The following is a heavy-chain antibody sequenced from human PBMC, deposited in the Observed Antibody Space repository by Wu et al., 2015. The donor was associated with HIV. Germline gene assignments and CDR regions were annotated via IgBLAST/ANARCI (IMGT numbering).Heavy chain of an antibody. J-gene: IGHJ4*02. CDR2: ISAYNGNT. Sequence: QVQLVQSGAEVKKPGASVKVSCKASGYTFTSYGISWVRQAPGQGLEWMGWISAYNGNTNYAQKLQGRVTMTTDTSTSTAYMELRSLRSDDTAVYYCARDYVRDGYSYGYERTFDYWAREPWSPSPQ. D-gene: IGHD5-18*01. CDR1: GYTFTSYG. V-gene: IGHV1-18*01. CDR3: ARDYVRDGYSYGYERTFDY.